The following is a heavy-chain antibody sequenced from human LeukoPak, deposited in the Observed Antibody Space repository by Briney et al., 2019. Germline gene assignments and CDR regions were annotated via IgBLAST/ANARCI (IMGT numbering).Heavy chain of an antibody. V-gene: IGHV4-4*07. CDR1: GGSISSYY. J-gene: IGHJ6*03. Sequence: SEALSLTCTVSGGSISSYYWSWIRQPAGKGLEGIGRIYTSGSTNYNPSLKSRVTMSVDTSKNQFSLTLSSVTAADTAVYYCARSPNLCSSTSCYLSYYYYMDVWGKGTTVTISS. CDR2: IYTSGST. D-gene: IGHD2-2*01. CDR3: ARSPNLCSSTSCYLSYYYYMDV.